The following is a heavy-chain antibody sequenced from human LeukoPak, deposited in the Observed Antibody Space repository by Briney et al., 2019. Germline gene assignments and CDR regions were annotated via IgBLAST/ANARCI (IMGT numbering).Heavy chain of an antibody. Sequence: GGSLRLSCAASGFSFSSHPINWVRQAPGKGLEWVSHISSNGNTEYYLDSVRLRFTMSRDSAKNLLFLQLDSLRAEDTAVYYCARDTLNGPFVTSLDYWGQGALVTVSS. V-gene: IGHV3-48*03. CDR3: ARDTLNGPFVTSLDY. D-gene: IGHD3-9*01. CDR1: GFSFSSHP. CDR2: ISSNGNTE. J-gene: IGHJ4*02.